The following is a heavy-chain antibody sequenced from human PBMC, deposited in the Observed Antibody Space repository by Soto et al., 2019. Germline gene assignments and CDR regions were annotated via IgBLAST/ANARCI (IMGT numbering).Heavy chain of an antibody. CDR2: IYSSGST. CDR1: GDSITNNY. J-gene: IGHJ4*01. CDR3: ARDGGSYYLGPY. Sequence: SETLSLTCTVSGDSITNNYWSWIRQPAGKGLEWIGRIYSSGSTNYNPSLKSRVTMSVDKSKNKFSLKLSSVTAADTAVYYCARDGGSYYLGPYWGRGTLVTVS. V-gene: IGHV4-4*07. D-gene: IGHD1-26*01.